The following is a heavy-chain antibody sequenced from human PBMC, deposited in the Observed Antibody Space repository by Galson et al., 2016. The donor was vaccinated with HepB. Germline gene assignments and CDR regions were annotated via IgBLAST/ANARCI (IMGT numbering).Heavy chain of an antibody. V-gene: IGHV4-39*01. D-gene: IGHD3-10*01. CDR3: ARVAWYQYGSGSYDY. Sequence: ETLSLTCTVSGGSISSRNYYWGWIRQPPGKGLEWIGSINYSGNTYYNPSLKSRVTMSVDTSKNQFSLRLSSVTAADTAVYYCARVAWYQYGSGSYDYWGQGTLVSVSS. CDR2: INYSGNT. J-gene: IGHJ4*02. CDR1: GGSISSRNYY.